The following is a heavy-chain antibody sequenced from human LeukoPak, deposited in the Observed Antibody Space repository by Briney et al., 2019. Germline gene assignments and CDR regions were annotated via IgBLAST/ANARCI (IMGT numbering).Heavy chain of an antibody. D-gene: IGHD2-15*01. J-gene: IGHJ4*02. CDR3: AKLMGYCSGGSCRRTDY. V-gene: IGHV3-30*02. Sequence: GGSLRLSCAASGFTFSSYGMHWVRQAPGKGLGWVAFIRYDGSNKYYADSVKGRFTISRDNSKNTLYLQMNSLRAEDTAVYYCAKLMGYCSGGSCRRTDYWGQGTLVTVSS. CDR2: IRYDGSNK. CDR1: GFTFSSYG.